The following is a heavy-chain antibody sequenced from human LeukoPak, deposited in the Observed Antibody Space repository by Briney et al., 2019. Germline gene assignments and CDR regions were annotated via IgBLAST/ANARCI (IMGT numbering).Heavy chain of an antibody. D-gene: IGHD6-19*01. Sequence: GGSLRLSCAASGFIFTNYAMSWVRQAPGKGLEWVSAISGSDSTYYADSVKGRFTISRDNSKNTLYLQMNSLTGEDSAVYYCVAVTGRPAGGGVYYWGQGTLVTVSS. J-gene: IGHJ4*02. V-gene: IGHV3-23*01. CDR1: GFIFTNYA. CDR2: ISGSDST. CDR3: VAVTGRPAGGGVYY.